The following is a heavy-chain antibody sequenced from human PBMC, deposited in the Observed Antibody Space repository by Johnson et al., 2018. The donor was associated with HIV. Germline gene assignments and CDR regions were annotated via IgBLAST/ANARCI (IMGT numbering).Heavy chain of an antibody. V-gene: IGHV3-43*01. CDR2: ISGDGGST. CDR1: GFTFDDYT. J-gene: IGHJ3*02. CDR3: AKETRDSRSAFDI. Sequence: LLVESGGVVVQPGGSLRLSCAASGFTFDDYTMHWVRQAPGKGLEWVSLISGDGGSTYYADSVTGRFTISRDNSKHSLYLQMNSLRTEDTAVYYCAKETRDSRSAFDIWGQGTMVTVSS. D-gene: IGHD3-22*01.